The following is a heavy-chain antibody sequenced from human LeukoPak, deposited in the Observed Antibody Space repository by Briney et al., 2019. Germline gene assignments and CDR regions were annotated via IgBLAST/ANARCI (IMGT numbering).Heavy chain of an antibody. D-gene: IGHD2-15*01. Sequence: ASVKVSCKASGYTFTSYGISWVRQAPGQGLEWMGWISAYNGNTNYAQKLQGRVTITRDTSASTAYMELSSLRSEDTAVYYCARDRCRGGSCYSSDFDYWGQGTLVTVSS. J-gene: IGHJ4*02. CDR1: GYTFTSYG. CDR3: ARDRCRGGSCYSSDFDY. V-gene: IGHV1-18*01. CDR2: ISAYNGNT.